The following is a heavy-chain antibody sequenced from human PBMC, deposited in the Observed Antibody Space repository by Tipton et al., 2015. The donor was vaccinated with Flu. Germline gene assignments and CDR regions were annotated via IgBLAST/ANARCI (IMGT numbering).Heavy chain of an antibody. CDR3: ARVLQWELRRGWFDP. CDR1: GYSISSGFY. V-gene: IGHV4-38-2*02. D-gene: IGHD1-26*01. Sequence: LRLSCTVSGYSISSGFYWGWIRQPPGKGLEWIGNIYHSGSTYYNPSLKSRVTISVDTSKNQFSLKLSSVTAADTAVYYCARVLQWELRRGWFDPWGQGTLVTVSS. CDR2: IYHSGST. J-gene: IGHJ5*02.